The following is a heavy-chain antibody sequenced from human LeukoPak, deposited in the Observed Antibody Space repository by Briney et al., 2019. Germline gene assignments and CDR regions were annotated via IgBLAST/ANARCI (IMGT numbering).Heavy chain of an antibody. CDR3: VKHVGSRWSNNRFDP. V-gene: IGHV3-23*01. CDR1: GFTFSSYA. D-gene: IGHD6-13*01. Sequence: PGGSLRLSCAASGFTFSSYAMSWVRQAPGKGLEWVSAVCRFGGTTYYADSAKGRFTISRDNSNNTVYLQMNSLRVGDTALYYCVKHVGSRWSNNRFDPWGQGTLVTVS. CDR2: VCRFGGTT. J-gene: IGHJ5*02.